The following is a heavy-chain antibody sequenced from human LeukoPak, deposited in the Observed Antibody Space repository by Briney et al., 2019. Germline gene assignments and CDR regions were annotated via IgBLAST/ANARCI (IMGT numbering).Heavy chain of an antibody. J-gene: IGHJ4*02. CDR1: GGSISSGSYY. CDR3: ARAWRASGLGYFDY. V-gene: IGHV4-61*02. D-gene: IGHD3-16*01. Sequence: SQTLSLTCTVSGGSISSGSYYWSWIRQPAGKGLEWIGRIYTSGSTYYNPSLKSRVTISVDTSKNQFSLKLSSVTAADTAVYYCARAWRASGLGYFDYWGQGTLVTVSS. CDR2: IYTSGST.